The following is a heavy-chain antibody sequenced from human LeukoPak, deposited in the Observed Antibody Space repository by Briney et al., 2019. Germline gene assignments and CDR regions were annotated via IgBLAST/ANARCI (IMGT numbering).Heavy chain of an antibody. CDR1: GYTFTDYW. Sequence: PGASVKVSCKASGYTFTDYWMHWVRQAPGQGLEWMGWINPNSGGTKYAQKFQGRVTMTRDTSISTAYMELSRLRSDDTAVYYCARWYVQGRLDPWGQGTLVTVSS. J-gene: IGHJ5*02. V-gene: IGHV1-2*02. CDR3: ARWYVQGRLDP. CDR2: INPNSGGT. D-gene: IGHD3-10*02.